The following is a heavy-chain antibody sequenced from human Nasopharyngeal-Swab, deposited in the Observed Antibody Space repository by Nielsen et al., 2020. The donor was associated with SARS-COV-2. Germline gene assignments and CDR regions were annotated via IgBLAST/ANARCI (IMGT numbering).Heavy chain of an antibody. D-gene: IGHD4-11*01. CDR2: IKQDGSEK. Sequence: GGSLRLPCAASGFTFSSYWMSWVRQAPGKGLEWVANIKQDGSEKYYVDSVKGRFTISRDNAKNSLYLQMNSLRAEDTAVYYCARQTSNPYYYYYYMDVWGKGTTVTVSS. J-gene: IGHJ6*03. CDR3: ARQTSNPYYYYYYMDV. CDR1: GFTFSSYW. V-gene: IGHV3-7*01.